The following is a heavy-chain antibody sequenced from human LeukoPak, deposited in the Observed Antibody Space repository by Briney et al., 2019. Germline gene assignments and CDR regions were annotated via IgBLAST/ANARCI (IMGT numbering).Heavy chain of an antibody. Sequence: GASVKVSCKASGYTFTSYYMHWVRQAPGQGLEWMGIINPSGGSTSYAQKFQGRVTMTRDTSTSTVYMELSSLRSEDTAVYYCLSAYGDHIYGDHWGQGTLVIVSS. V-gene: IGHV1-46*01. J-gene: IGHJ4*02. CDR1: GYTFTSYY. D-gene: IGHD4-17*01. CDR3: LSAYGDHIYGDH. CDR2: INPSGGST.